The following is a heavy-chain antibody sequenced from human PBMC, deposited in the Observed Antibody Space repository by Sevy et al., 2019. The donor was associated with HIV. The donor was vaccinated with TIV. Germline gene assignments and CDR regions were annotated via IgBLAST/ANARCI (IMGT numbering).Heavy chain of an antibody. CDR1: GFTLSSFW. V-gene: IGHV3-7*03. CDR3: ARDKNHYDRSVYYDAFDI. Sequence: GGSLRLSCAASGFTLSSFWMTWVRQAPGKGLEWVANIKEDGSDKNYLDSVKGRFTISRDNANNSLYLPMNSLRAEDTAVYYCARDKNHYDRSVYYDAFDIWGQGTMVTVSS. D-gene: IGHD3-22*01. J-gene: IGHJ3*02. CDR2: IKEDGSDK.